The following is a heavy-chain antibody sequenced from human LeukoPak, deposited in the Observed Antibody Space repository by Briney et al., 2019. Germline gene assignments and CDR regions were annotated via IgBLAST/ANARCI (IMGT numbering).Heavy chain of an antibody. CDR1: GFSFDDYG. CDR3: ARGGRAFDI. CDR2: IKQDGSEK. J-gene: IGHJ3*02. Sequence: GGSLRLSCAASGFSFDDYGMSWVRQAPGKGLEWVANIKQDGSEKYYVDSVKGRFTISRDNAKNSLYLQMNSLRAEDTAVYYCARGGRAFDIWGQGTMVTVSS. V-gene: IGHV3-7*04.